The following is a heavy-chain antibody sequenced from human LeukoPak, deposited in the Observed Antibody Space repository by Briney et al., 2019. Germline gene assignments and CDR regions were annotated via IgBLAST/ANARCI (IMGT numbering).Heavy chain of an antibody. D-gene: IGHD2-2*01. Sequence: GGSLRLSCAVSGLTTRNSWMSWVRQAPGKGLEWVANIDPDGTDLYYMDSVKGRFTVSRDNDKNSLYLKMHSLRVEDTATYYCVRGSSSFWGQGTLVTV. CDR1: GLTTRNSW. V-gene: IGHV3-7*04. J-gene: IGHJ4*02. CDR2: IDPDGTDL. CDR3: VRGSSSF.